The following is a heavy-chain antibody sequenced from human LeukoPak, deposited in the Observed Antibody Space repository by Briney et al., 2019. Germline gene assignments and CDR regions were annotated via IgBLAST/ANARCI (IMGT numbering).Heavy chain of an antibody. CDR3: ARHNYGDYVGLDY. Sequence: SETLSLTCTVSGGSISTYYWSWIRQPPGKGLEWIGYIYYSGSTNYNPSLKSRVTISVDTSKNQFSLKLSSVTAADTAVYYCARHNYGDYVGLDYWGQGTLVTVSS. J-gene: IGHJ4*02. CDR2: IYYSGST. D-gene: IGHD4-17*01. V-gene: IGHV4-59*08. CDR1: GGSISTYY.